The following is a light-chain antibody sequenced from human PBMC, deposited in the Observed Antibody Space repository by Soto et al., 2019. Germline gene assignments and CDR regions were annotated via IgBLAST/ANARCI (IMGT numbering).Light chain of an antibody. V-gene: IGKV1-39*01. Sequence: DIPMTQSPSSLSASVGDRVTITCRASQRISSYINWYQQKLGKAPKLLIYAASSLESGVPSRFSGSGSGTDFTLTISSLQPEDFATYYCQQTYDTPRTFGQGTKLEI. CDR1: QRISSY. CDR3: QQTYDTPRT. CDR2: AAS. J-gene: IGKJ2*01.